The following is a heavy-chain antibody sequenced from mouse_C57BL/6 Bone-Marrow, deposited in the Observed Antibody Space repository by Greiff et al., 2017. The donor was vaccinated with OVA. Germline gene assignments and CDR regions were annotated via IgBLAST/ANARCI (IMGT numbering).Heavy chain of an antibody. D-gene: IGHD2-2*01. CDR3: ARLHGYYWYFDV. CDR1: GFTFSDYY. J-gene: IGHJ1*03. Sequence: EVKLVESGGGLVQPGGSLKLSCAASGFTFSDYYMYWVRQTPEKRLEWVAYISNGGGSTYYPDTVKGRFTISRDNAKNTLYLQMSRLKSEDTAMYYCARLHGYYWYFDVWGTGTTVTVSS. V-gene: IGHV5-12*01. CDR2: ISNGGGST.